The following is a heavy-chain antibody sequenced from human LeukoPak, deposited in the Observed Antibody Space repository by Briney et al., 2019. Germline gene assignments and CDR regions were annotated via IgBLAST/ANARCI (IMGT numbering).Heavy chain of an antibody. D-gene: IGHD4-23*01. Sequence: ASVKVSCKASGYTFTNYYINWVRQAPGQGLEWMGRINPNTGATKYAQKFTGRVSMTRDRSINTAFMDLSRLRYDDTAVYYCARDQGDGGNSFDPWGQGTLVTVSS. CDR3: ARDQGDGGNSFDP. CDR2: INPNTGAT. CDR1: GYTFTNYY. J-gene: IGHJ5*02. V-gene: IGHV1-2*06.